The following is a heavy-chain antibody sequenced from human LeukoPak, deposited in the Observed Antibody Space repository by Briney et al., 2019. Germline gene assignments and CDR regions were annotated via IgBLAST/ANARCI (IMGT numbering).Heavy chain of an antibody. CDR1: GGTFSNYA. D-gene: IGHD6-19*01. CDR3: ARDRDKVAGPSDTLDY. CDR2: IIPIFGTA. V-gene: IGHV1-69*06. Sequence: SVKVSCKASGGTFSNYAISWVRQAPGQGLEWMGGIIPIFGTANYAQKFRGRVTITADKSTRTAYMELSSLRSEDTAVYYCARDRDKVAGPSDTLDYWGQGTLVTVSS. J-gene: IGHJ4*02.